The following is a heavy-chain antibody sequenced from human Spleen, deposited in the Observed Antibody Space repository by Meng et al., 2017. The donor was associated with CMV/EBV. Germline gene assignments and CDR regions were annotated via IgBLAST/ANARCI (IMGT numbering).Heavy chain of an antibody. V-gene: IGHV1-2*02. Sequence: GQGLEWMRWINPNSGGTNYAQTFQGRVTMTRDTSISTAYMELSRLRSDDTAVYYCAGDPTADVSASGLGYWGQGALVTVSS. CDR2: INPNSGGT. J-gene: IGHJ4*02. D-gene: IGHD6-13*01. CDR3: AGDPTADVSASGLGY.